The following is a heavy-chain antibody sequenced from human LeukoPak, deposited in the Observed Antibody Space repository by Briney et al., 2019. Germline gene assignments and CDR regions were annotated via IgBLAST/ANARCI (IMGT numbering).Heavy chain of an antibody. V-gene: IGHV3-23*01. CDR3: ARAQELYYYDSSGYYPA. Sequence: PGGSLRLSCAASGFTFSSYAMSWVRQAPGKGLEWVSAISGSGGSTYYADSVKGRFTISRDNSKNTLYLQMNSLRAEDTAVYYCARAQELYYYDSSGYYPAWGQGTLVTVSS. CDR2: ISGSGGST. D-gene: IGHD3-22*01. CDR1: GFTFSSYA. J-gene: IGHJ4*02.